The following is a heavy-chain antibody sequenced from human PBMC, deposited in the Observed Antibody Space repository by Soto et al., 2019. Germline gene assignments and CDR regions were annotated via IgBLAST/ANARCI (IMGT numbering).Heavy chain of an antibody. CDR2: TYYSGST. Sequence: PSETLSLTCTVSGGSISSYYWSWIRQPPGKGLEWIGYTYYSGSTNYNPSLKSRVTISVDTSKNQFSLKLSSVTAADTAVYCCATLSGYCSSTSCFEEGHYSYYFDYWGQGTLVTVSS. D-gene: IGHD2-2*01. J-gene: IGHJ4*02. CDR1: GGSISSYY. CDR3: ATLSGYCSSTSCFEEGHYSYYFDY. V-gene: IGHV4-59*08.